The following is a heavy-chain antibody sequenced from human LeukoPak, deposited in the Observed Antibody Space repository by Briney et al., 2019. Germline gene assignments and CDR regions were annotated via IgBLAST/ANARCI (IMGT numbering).Heavy chain of an antibody. V-gene: IGHV1-69*05. CDR2: IIPIFGTA. Sequence: SVKVPCKASGGTFSSYAISWVRQAPGQGLEWMGGIIPIFGTANYAQKFQGRVTITTDESTSTVYMELSSLGSEDTAVYYCARVGIAAADRPFDYWGQGTLVTASS. CDR3: ARVGIAAADRPFDY. J-gene: IGHJ4*02. CDR1: GGTFSSYA. D-gene: IGHD6-13*01.